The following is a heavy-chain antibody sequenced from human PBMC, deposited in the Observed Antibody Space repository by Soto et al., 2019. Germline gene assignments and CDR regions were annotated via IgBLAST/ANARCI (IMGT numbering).Heavy chain of an antibody. CDR1: GGSISSGGYY. CDR3: ARGSLWSEFDY. V-gene: IGHV4-31*03. Sequence: SETLSLTCTVSGGSISSGGYYWSWIRQHPGKGLEWIGYIYYSGSTYYNPSLKSRVTISVDTSKNQFSLKLSSVTAADTAVYYCARGSLWSEFDYWGQGTLVTVS. J-gene: IGHJ4*02. CDR2: IYYSGST. D-gene: IGHD3-16*01.